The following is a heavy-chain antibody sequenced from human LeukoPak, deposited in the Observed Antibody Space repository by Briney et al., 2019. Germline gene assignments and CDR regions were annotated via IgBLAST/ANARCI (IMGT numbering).Heavy chain of an antibody. Sequence: PGGSLRLSCAASGFTFSDHYMDWVRQAPGKGLGWVGRSRNKASTYTTEYAASVKGRFTVSRDDSKNSVYLQMNSLKTEDTAVYYCTRSDSSGYVNYWGQGTLVTVSP. V-gene: IGHV3-72*01. CDR2: SRNKASTYTT. D-gene: IGHD3-22*01. J-gene: IGHJ4*02. CDR1: GFTFSDHY. CDR3: TRSDSSGYVNY.